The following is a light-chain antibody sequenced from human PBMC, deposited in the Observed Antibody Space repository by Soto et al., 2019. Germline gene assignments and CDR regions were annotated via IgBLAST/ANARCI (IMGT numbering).Light chain of an antibody. J-gene: IGKJ4*01. CDR2: EVS. CDR3: KQTKDLPLT. V-gene: IGKV2D-29*01. Sequence: DIVMTQTPLSLSVSPGQPASISCKSSRSLLHTDGKTYLSWYLQKPGQPPQLLIYEVSIRFSGVPNRLTGRGAGTNFTLKISRVEAEEGGNYYRKQTKDLPLTFGGGTKVEI. CDR1: RSLLHTDGKTY.